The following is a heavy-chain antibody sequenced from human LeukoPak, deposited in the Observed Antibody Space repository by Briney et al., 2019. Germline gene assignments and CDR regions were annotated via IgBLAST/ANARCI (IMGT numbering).Heavy chain of an antibody. V-gene: IGHV3-7*01. CDR2: IKQDGSEK. CDR3: ARYRGYGWFDP. D-gene: IGHD1-1*01. Sequence: GGSLRLSCAVSGFTFSSYWMSWVRQAPGKGLEWVANIKQDGSEKYYVDSVKGRFTISRDNAKNSLYLQMNSLRAEDTAVYYCARYRGYGWFDPWGQGTLVTVSS. J-gene: IGHJ5*02. CDR1: GFTFSSYW.